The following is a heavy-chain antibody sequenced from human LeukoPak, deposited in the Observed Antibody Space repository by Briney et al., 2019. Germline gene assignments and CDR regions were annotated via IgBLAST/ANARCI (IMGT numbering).Heavy chain of an antibody. V-gene: IGHV3-9*03. CDR3: AKDRLSGFDAFDI. CDR2: ITWNSAGI. D-gene: IGHD6-25*01. CDR1: GFTFDDYA. J-gene: IGHJ3*02. Sequence: GRSLRLSXAASGFTFDDYAMHWVRQAPGKGLEWVSGITWNSAGIDYADSVKGRFTISRDNAKNSLYLQMNSLRAEDMALYYCAKDRLSGFDAFDIWGQGTMVTVSS.